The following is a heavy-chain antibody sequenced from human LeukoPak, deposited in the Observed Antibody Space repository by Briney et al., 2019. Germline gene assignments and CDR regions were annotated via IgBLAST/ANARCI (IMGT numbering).Heavy chain of an antibody. CDR2: IYYSGST. CDR1: GGSISSYY. Sequence: SETLSLTCTVPGGSISSYYWSWIRQPPGKGLEWIGYIYYSGSTNYNPSLKSRVTISVDTSKNQFSLKLSSVTAADTAVYYCARGRGPMITFGGVIVYFDYWGQGTLVTVSS. V-gene: IGHV4-59*01. D-gene: IGHD3-16*02. CDR3: ARGRGPMITFGGVIVYFDY. J-gene: IGHJ4*02.